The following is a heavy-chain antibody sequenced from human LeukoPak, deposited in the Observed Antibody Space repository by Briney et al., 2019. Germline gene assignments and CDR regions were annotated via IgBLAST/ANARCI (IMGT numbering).Heavy chain of an antibody. CDR3: AREAGNSSGEDAFDT. V-gene: IGHV4-34*01. CDR1: GGSFSGYY. D-gene: IGHD6-19*01. CDR2: INHSEST. Sequence: PSETLSVTCAVYGGSFSGYYWSWIRQPPGNGLEWIGEINHSESTNYNPSLKSRVTISVDTSKNQFSLKLSSVTAADTAVYYCAREAGNSSGEDAFDTWGQGTMVTVSS. J-gene: IGHJ3*02.